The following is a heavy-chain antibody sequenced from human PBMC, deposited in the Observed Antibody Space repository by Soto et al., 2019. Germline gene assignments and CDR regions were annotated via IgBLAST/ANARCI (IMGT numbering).Heavy chain of an antibody. V-gene: IGHV3-7*01. J-gene: IGHJ4*02. Sequence: EVQLVESGGGLVQPGASLRLSCAASGFMFSAYWMSWVRQDPRKGLEWVATIRGGASDKFYVDSVKGRITISRDDAKKSLYMHSNSLRDNDMYDYYCVREDGHRFDLWGQGTLVTVSS. CDR2: IRGGASDK. CDR1: GFMFSAYW. CDR3: VREDGHRFDL.